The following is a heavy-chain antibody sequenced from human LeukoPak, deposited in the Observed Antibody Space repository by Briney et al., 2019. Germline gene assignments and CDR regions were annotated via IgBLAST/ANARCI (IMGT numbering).Heavy chain of an antibody. J-gene: IGHJ4*02. CDR1: GYSFTTYW. Sequence: GESLQISCKGSGYSFTTYWIAWVRQMPGKGLEWMGSIYPGDSDTKYSPSFQGQVTILADKSITTAYLQWSSLKASDTAMYYCAVNYGTSAYSYDYWGQGILVTVSS. CDR2: IYPGDSDT. D-gene: IGHD3-22*01. CDR3: AVNYGTSAYSYDY. V-gene: IGHV5-51*01.